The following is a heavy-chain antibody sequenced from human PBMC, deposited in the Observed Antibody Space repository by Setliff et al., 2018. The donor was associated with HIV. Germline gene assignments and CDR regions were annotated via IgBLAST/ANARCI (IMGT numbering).Heavy chain of an antibody. CDR2: IGGSDGRT. CDR1: GFTFSDYA. J-gene: IGHJ4*02. CDR3: TKCEFGSDAFGY. D-gene: IGHD3-10*01. V-gene: IGHV3-23*01. Sequence: GGSLRLSCAASGFTFSDYAMNWVRQTPGKGLEWVSGIGGSDGRTWYEDSVKGRFTISRDNSKDTLYLQMNSLRAEDTAVYYCTKCEFGSDAFGYWGQGTLVTVPQ.